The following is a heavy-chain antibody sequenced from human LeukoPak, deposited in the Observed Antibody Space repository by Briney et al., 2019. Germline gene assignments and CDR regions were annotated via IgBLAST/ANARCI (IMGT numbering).Heavy chain of an antibody. D-gene: IGHD3-22*01. V-gene: IGHV1-46*01. Sequence: ASVKVSCKASGYTFTSYYMHWVRQAPGQGLEWMGRINPSGGSTSYAQKFQGRVTMTRDTSTSTVYMELSSLRSENTAVYYCARSFYYDSSGYHYLDYWGQGTLVTVSS. CDR2: INPSGGST. CDR1: GYTFTSYY. CDR3: ARSFYYDSSGYHYLDY. J-gene: IGHJ4*02.